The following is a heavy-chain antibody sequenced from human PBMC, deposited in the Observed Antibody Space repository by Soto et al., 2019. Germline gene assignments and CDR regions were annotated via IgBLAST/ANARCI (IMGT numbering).Heavy chain of an antibody. CDR2: ISADNGNT. Sequence: QVQLVQSGAEVKKPGASVKVSCKASGYTFTSYGISWVRQAPGQGLELMGWISADNGNTNYAQKIQGRVTTATDTTTSTGHMELRSLRSDDTAVYYCARDRGSYALDYWGQGTLVTVAS. D-gene: IGHD1-26*01. J-gene: IGHJ4*02. CDR3: ARDRGSYALDY. V-gene: IGHV1-18*01. CDR1: GYTFTSYG.